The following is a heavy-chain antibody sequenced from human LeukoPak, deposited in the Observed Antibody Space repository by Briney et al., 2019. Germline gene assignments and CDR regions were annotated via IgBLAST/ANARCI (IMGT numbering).Heavy chain of an antibody. CDR3: AKDPNGDYIGAFDI. Sequence: GGSLRLSCAASGFTFSSYSMNWVRQAPGKGLEWVSYISSSSSTIYYADSVKGRFTISRDNAKNSLYLQMNSLRAEDTAVYYCAKDPNGDYIGAFDIWGQGTMVTVSS. CDR2: ISSSSSTI. D-gene: IGHD4-17*01. CDR1: GFTFSSYS. J-gene: IGHJ3*02. V-gene: IGHV3-48*01.